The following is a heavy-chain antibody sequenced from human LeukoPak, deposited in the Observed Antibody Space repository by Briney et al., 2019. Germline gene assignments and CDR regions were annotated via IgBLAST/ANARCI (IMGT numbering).Heavy chain of an antibody. CDR1: GGSISGGGYY. Sequence: SETLSLTCTVSGGSISGGGYYWSWIRQHPGKGLEWIGYIYYSGSTYYNPSLKSRVTISVDTSKNQFSLKLSSVTAADTAVYYCARVGSSSLYFDYWGQGTLVTVSS. CDR2: IYYSGST. V-gene: IGHV4-31*03. CDR3: ARVGSSSLYFDY. D-gene: IGHD6-6*01. J-gene: IGHJ4*02.